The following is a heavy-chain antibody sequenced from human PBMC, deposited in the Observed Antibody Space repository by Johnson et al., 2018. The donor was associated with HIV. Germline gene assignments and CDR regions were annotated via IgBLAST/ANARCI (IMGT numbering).Heavy chain of an antibody. J-gene: IGHJ3*02. CDR1: GFTFSSYW. V-gene: IGHV3-7*01. CDR2: IKQDGSEK. D-gene: IGHD6-13*01. CDR3: AKVAVATAAGGVALDI. Sequence: VQLVESGGGLVQPGGSLRLSCAASGFTFSSYWMSWVRQAPGKGLEWVANIKQDGSEKYYADSVKGRFTISRDNSKNTLYLQMNSLRVEDTAVYYCAKVAVATAAGGVALDIWGPGTMVTVS.